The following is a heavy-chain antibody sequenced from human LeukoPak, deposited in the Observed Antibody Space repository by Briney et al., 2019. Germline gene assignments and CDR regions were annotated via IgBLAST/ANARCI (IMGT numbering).Heavy chain of an antibody. J-gene: IGHJ5*02. CDR3: TRVYGDYFWWSYRSLYNWVVR. V-gene: IGHV4-34*01. Sequence: PSETLSLTCAVYGGSFSGYYWSWIRQPPGKGLEWMGEINHSGSTNYNPSLKSRVTISVATSKNQSSLKLSSTTAEDTAGSYFTRVYGDYFWWSYRSLYNWVVRWGEGTIAAVSS. CDR2: INHSGST. D-gene: IGHD3-16*02. CDR1: GGSFSGYY.